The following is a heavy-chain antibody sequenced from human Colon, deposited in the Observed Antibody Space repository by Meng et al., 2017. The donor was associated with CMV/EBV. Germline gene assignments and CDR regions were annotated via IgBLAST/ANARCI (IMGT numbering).Heavy chain of an antibody. J-gene: IGHJ4*02. D-gene: IGHD4-17*01. CDR2: ISSTGSFI. CDR3: AGVAYDYGDRHFAY. Sequence: GGSLRLSCAASGFTFTTYAMTWVRQAPGKGLEWVSSISSTGSFIKYADSVEGRFTISRDNAKTSVYLQINSLRAEDTAVYYCAGVAYDYGDRHFAYWGQGALVTVSS. V-gene: IGHV3-21*01. CDR1: GFTFTTYA.